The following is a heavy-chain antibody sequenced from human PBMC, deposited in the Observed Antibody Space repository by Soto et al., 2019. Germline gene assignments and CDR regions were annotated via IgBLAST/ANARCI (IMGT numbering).Heavy chain of an antibody. J-gene: IGHJ4*02. CDR1: SGSISTYY. D-gene: IGHD4-17*01. CDR2: IYYTGSA. CDR3: ARGAVTTTFVY. Sequence: PSETLSLTCTVSSGSISTYYWSWIRQPPGKGLEWIGYIYYTGSANYNPSLKTRVAISMDTSKNQFSLNLSSVTAADTAVYYCARGAVTTTFVYWGQGTLVTVSS. V-gene: IGHV4-59*01.